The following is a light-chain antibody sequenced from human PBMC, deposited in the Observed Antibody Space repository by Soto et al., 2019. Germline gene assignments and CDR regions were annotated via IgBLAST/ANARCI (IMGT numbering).Light chain of an antibody. Sequence: EVVLTQSPGTLSFSPRERATLSCRASQSVSSYLAWYQQKPGQAPRLLIYDASNRATGIPARFSGSGSGTDFTLTISSLEPEDFEAYYCQQRSKWHPTSGQGTKVEIX. CDR1: QSVSSY. V-gene: IGKV3-11*01. CDR2: DAS. CDR3: QQRSKWHPT. J-gene: IGKJ2*01.